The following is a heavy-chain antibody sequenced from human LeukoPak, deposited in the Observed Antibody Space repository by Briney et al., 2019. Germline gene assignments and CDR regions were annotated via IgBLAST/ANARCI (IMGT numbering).Heavy chain of an antibody. V-gene: IGHV1-2*02. Sequence: ASVKVSCRASEYTFTGYYMYWVRQAPGQGLEWMGWINPNSGGTNYAQKFQGRVTITRDTSTSTAYMELSRLRSDDTAVYYCARGLGNPGGRYYYYYYMDVWGKGTTVTVSS. D-gene: IGHD4-23*01. J-gene: IGHJ6*03. CDR2: INPNSGGT. CDR3: ARGLGNPGGRYYYYYYMDV. CDR1: EYTFTGYY.